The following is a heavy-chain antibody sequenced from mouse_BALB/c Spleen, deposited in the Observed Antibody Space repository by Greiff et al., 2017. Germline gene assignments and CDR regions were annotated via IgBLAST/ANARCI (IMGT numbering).Heavy chain of an antibody. CDR3: ARGLTTDY. V-gene: IGHV5-6-5*01. Sequence: EVNVVESGGGLVKPGGSLKLSCAASGFTFSSYAMSWVRQTPEKRLEWVASISSGGSTYYPDSVKGRFTISRDNARNILYLQMSSLRSEDTAMYYCARGLTTDYWGQGTTLTVSS. CDR1: GFTFSSYA. J-gene: IGHJ2*01. D-gene: IGHD1-1*01. CDR2: ISSGGST.